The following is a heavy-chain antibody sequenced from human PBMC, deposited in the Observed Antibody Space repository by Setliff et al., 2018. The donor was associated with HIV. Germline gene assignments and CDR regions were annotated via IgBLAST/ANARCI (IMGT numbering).Heavy chain of an antibody. J-gene: IGHJ4*02. CDR2: ISYNGNS. D-gene: IGHD6-19*01. CDR3: ARVPPQCYLDY. V-gene: IGHV4-39*06. Sequence: SETLSLTCTVSGGSISSSNYYWGWIRQPPGKGLEWIGSISYNGNSYHNPSLKSRVTLSVDTSKNQVTLKLSSVTAADTAVYYCARVPPQCYLDYWGQGTPVTVSS. CDR1: GGSISSSNYY.